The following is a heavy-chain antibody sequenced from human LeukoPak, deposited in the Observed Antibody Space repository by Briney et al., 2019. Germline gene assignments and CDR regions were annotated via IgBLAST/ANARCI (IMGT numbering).Heavy chain of an antibody. J-gene: IGHJ3*02. D-gene: IGHD1-26*01. CDR1: GGTFSSYA. CDR2: IIPIFGTA. Sequence: GASVKVSCKASGGTFSSYAISWVRQAPGQGLEWMGGIIPIFGTANYAQKFQGRVTITADESTSTAYMELSSLRSGDTAVYYCARGGSDDHDAFDIWGQGTMVTVSS. V-gene: IGHV1-69*13. CDR3: ARGGSDDHDAFDI.